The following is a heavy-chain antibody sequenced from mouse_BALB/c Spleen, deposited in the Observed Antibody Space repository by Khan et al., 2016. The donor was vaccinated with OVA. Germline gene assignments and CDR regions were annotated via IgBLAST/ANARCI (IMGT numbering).Heavy chain of an antibody. CDR2: IWGDGST. V-gene: IGHV2-3*01. CDR3: DKWGCGSTYAMDY. CDR1: GFSLTSYG. D-gene: IGHD1-1*02. Sequence: QLQESGPGPVAPSQSLSITCTVSGFSLTSYGVNWVRQPPGKGLEWLGVIWGDGSTNYHSALISRLSISKYNSKSQDFLKLNSLQTADTATYYCDKWGCGSTYAMDYWGQGTSVTVSS. J-gene: IGHJ4*01.